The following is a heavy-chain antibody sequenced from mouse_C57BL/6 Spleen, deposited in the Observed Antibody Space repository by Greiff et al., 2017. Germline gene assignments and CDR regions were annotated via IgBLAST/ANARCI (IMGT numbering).Heavy chain of an antibody. Sequence: GEGLVKPGGSLKLSCAASGFTFSSYAMSWVRQTPEKRLEWVAYISSGGDYIYYADTVKGRFTLSRDNARNTLYLQMSSLKSEDTAMYYCTRDSQIYYGNYFDYWGQGTTLTVSS. CDR2: ISSGGDYI. J-gene: IGHJ2*01. V-gene: IGHV5-9-1*02. CDR3: TRDSQIYYGNYFDY. CDR1: GFTFSSYA. D-gene: IGHD2-1*01.